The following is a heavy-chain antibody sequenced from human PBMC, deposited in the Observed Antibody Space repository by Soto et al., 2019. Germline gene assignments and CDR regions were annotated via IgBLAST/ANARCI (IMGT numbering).Heavy chain of an antibody. V-gene: IGHV4-59*01. CDR2: IYYSGST. Sequence: SETLSLTCTVSGGSISSYYWSWIRQPPGKGLEWIGYIYYSGSTNYNPSLKSRVTISVDTSKNQFSLKLSSVTAADTAVYYCARGIDLWYYDFWSGSRSLNSNWFDPWGQGTLVTV. CDR3: ARGIDLWYYDFWSGSRSLNSNWFDP. CDR1: GGSISSYY. D-gene: IGHD3-3*01. J-gene: IGHJ5*02.